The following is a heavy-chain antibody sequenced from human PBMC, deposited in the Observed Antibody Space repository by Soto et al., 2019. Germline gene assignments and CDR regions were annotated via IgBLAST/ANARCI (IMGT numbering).Heavy chain of an antibody. CDR3: ARVLYRNSSSGRFFKY. J-gene: IGHJ4*02. CDR1: GFTFSSYW. D-gene: IGHD6-6*01. Sequence: GGSLRLSCAASGFTFSSYWMSWVRQAPGKGLEWVANIKQDGSEKYYVDSVKGRFTISRDNAKNSLYLQMNSLRAEDTAVYYCARVLYRNSSSGRFFKYWGQGTLVTVSS. CDR2: IKQDGSEK. V-gene: IGHV3-7*01.